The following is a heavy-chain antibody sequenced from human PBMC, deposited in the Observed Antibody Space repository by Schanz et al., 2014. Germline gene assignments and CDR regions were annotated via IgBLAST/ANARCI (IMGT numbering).Heavy chain of an antibody. V-gene: IGHV1-18*01. D-gene: IGHD1-26*01. CDR3: ARDNGRIPAANSFDY. CDR1: GYDFHIYA. J-gene: IGHJ4*02. Sequence: QGQLVQSGPEVKKPGASVTVSCKASGYDFHIYAYSWVRQAPGQGPEWIGWISGYTGDTKYAQKFQHRVNMTTDRTTSTVYMELRSLRFDDTAVYFCARDNGRIPAANSFDYWGQGTRVTVSS. CDR2: ISGYTGDT.